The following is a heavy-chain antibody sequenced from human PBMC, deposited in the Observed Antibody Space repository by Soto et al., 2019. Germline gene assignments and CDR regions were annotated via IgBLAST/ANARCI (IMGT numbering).Heavy chain of an antibody. CDR3: ARQLPVGATSWFDP. J-gene: IGHJ5*02. Sequence: LSLTCSVSGGSINSDDSFWGWVRQSPGKGLEWIGSLYYGGSTFYNPSLKSRVTISLDTSKNQCSLRLTSVTAADTAIYYCARQLPVGATSWFDPWGQGTLVTVSS. D-gene: IGHD1-26*01. CDR1: GGSINSDDSF. CDR2: LYYGGST. V-gene: IGHV4-39*01.